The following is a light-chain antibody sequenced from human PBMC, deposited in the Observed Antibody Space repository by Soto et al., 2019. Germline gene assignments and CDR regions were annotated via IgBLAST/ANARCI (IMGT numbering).Light chain of an antibody. Sequence: DIQMTQSPFTLSASVGDRVTITCRASQSISSWLAWYHQTPGKAPKLLIFDASSLESGVPSRFSGSGSGTELTLTISSLQPDDFGTYFCQQYNSYPLTFGGGTKVEI. V-gene: IGKV1-5*01. CDR2: DAS. CDR3: QQYNSYPLT. J-gene: IGKJ4*01. CDR1: QSISSW.